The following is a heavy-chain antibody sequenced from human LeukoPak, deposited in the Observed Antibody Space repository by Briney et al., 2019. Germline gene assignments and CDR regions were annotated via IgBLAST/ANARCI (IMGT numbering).Heavy chain of an antibody. Sequence: RGSLRLSCAASGFTFSSYSMNWVRQAPGKGLEWVSSISSSSSYIYYADSVKGRFTISRDNAKNSLYLQMNSLRAEDTAVYYCARDRYYSSGYYYRDPSYFDYWGQGTLVTVSS. D-gene: IGHD3-22*01. J-gene: IGHJ4*02. CDR3: ARDRYYSSGYYYRDPSYFDY. V-gene: IGHV3-21*01. CDR1: GFTFSSYS. CDR2: ISSSSSYI.